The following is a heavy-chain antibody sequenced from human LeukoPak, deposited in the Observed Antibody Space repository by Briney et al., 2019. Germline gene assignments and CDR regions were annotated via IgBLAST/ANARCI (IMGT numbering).Heavy chain of an antibody. CDR1: GFNFQDYT. V-gene: IGHV3-43*01. J-gene: IGHJ4*01. D-gene: IGHD6-13*01. CDR2: INWDGGST. Sequence: GGSLRLSCEASGFNFQDYTMHWVRQLPGEGLEWVALINWDGGSTYYGDSVKGRFTISRDTSKNALYLQMHSLRSEDTALYYCTKDLGKVIAAAGTSGFDTWGRGTLVTVSS. CDR3: TKDLGKVIAAAGTSGFDT.